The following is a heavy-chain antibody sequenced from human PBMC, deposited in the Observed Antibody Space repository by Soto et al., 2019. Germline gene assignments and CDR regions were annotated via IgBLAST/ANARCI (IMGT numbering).Heavy chain of an antibody. V-gene: IGHV3-23*01. CDR3: AKSPLSVGVAALLDC. CDR2: ISGSGGST. J-gene: IGHJ4*02. CDR1: GFTFSSYA. Sequence: EVQLLESGGGLVQPGGSLRLSCAASGFTFSSYAMSWVRQAPGKGLEWVSAISGSGGSTYYADSVKGRFTISRDNSKNTLYVQMNSLRAEGRAVYYCAKSPLSVGVAALLDCWGQGTLVTVSS. D-gene: IGHD2-15*01.